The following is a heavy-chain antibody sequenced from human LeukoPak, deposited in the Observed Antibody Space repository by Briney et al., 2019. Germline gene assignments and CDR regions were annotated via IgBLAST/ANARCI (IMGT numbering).Heavy chain of an antibody. CDR2: VNRDGSET. CDR1: GFALSSHW. V-gene: IGHV3-7*03. CDR3: ARNNGMDV. Sequence: PGGSLRLSCAASGFALSSHWMTWVRQVPGRGPEWVANVNRDGSETYYLDSVKGRFTTSKDNAKNSLYLQMNSLRAEDTALYHCARNNGMDVWGQGPRSSSP. J-gene: IGHJ6*02.